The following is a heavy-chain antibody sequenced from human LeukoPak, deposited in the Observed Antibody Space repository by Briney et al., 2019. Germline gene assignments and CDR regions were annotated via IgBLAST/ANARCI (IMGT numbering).Heavy chain of an antibody. CDR2: IYSGGST. J-gene: IGHJ5*02. CDR3: AKPPTVLLGYCSSTSCLNWFDP. V-gene: IGHV3-53*01. D-gene: IGHD2-2*01. Sequence: GGSLRLSCAASGFTVSSNYMSWVRQAPGKGLEWVSVIYSGGSTYYADSVKGRFTISRDNSKNTLYLQMNSLRAEDTAVYYCAKPPTVLLGYCSSTSCLNWFDPWGQGTLVTVSS. CDR1: GFTVSSNY.